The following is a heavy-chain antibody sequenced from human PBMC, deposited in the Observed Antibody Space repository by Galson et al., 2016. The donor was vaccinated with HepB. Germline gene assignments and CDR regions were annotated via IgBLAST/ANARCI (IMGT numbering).Heavy chain of an antibody. V-gene: IGHV3-30*18. CDR2: ISHDGSLK. CDR1: GFTFSNYG. Sequence: SLRLSCAASGFTFSNYGMHWVRQAPGQGLEWVAIISHDGSLKFYADSVKGRFTISRDNSKNTLYLQMNSLRPEDTAIYYCAKAMAAARTNWFDPWGQGVLVTVSS. D-gene: IGHD6-13*01. CDR3: AKAMAAARTNWFDP. J-gene: IGHJ5*02.